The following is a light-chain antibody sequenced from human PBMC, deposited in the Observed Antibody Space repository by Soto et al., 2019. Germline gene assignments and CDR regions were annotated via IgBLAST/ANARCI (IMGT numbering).Light chain of an antibody. CDR3: SSYTRSSNLVV. J-gene: IGLJ2*01. CDR2: EVN. Sequence: QSALTQPASVSGSPGQSITISCTGTSSDVGGYNYVSWYQQHPGKAPKLMIYEVNNRPSGVSNRFSGSKSGNTASLTISGLQAEDEAVYYCSSYTRSSNLVVFGGGTQLTVL. CDR1: SSDVGGYNY. V-gene: IGLV2-14*01.